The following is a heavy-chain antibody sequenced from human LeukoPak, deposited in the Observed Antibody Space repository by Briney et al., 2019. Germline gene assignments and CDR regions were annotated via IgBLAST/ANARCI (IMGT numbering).Heavy chain of an antibody. D-gene: IGHD3-22*01. CDR1: GGSISSYY. Sequence: SETLSLTCTVSGGSISSYYWSWIRQPPGKGLEWIGYISYSGNTKYNPSLKSRVTISADTPKNQFSLKPSSVTAADTAVYYCARVPILYDSSGYYIHFDYWGQGTLVTVSS. CDR3: ARVPILYDSSGYYIHFDY. V-gene: IGHV4-59*01. CDR2: ISYSGNT. J-gene: IGHJ4*02.